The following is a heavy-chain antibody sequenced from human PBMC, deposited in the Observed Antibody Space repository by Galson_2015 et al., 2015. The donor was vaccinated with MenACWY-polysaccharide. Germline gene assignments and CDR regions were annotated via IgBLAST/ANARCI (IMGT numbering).Heavy chain of an antibody. V-gene: IGHV3-23*01. CDR3: AKDIGPGSSGSYWYFDL. D-gene: IGHD3-22*01. CDR2: ISGSGGTT. J-gene: IGHJ2*01. CDR1: GFTFSSFA. Sequence: SLRLSCAASGFTFSSFAMSWVRQAPGKGLEWVLVISGSGGTTYYADSVKGRFTISRDNAKNSLYLQMNSLRAEDTALYYCAKDIGPGSSGSYWYFDLWGRGTLVTVSS.